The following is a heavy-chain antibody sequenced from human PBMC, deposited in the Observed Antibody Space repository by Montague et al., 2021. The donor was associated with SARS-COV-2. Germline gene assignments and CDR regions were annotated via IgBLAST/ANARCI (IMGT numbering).Heavy chain of an antibody. V-gene: IGHV4-59*01. Sequence: SETLSLTCTASGGSISTYYWNWIRQFPGKGLEWIGYIYYSGTTNYNPSLKSRVTISLDTPKNQFSLNLNSVTAADTAIYYCARDQATKISFKGAFDIWGQGRMVTVSS. CDR2: IYYSGTT. CDR1: GGSISTYY. CDR3: ARDQATKISFKGAFDI. D-gene: IGHD3-3*01. J-gene: IGHJ3*02.